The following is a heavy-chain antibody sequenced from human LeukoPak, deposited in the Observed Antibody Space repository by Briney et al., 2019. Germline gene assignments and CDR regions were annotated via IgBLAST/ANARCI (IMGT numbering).Heavy chain of an antibody. D-gene: IGHD3-3*01. J-gene: IGHJ6*02. CDR2: IIPILGIA. V-gene: IGHV1-69*04. Sequence: SVKVSCKASGGTFSSYAISWVRQAPGQGLEWMGRIIPILGIANYAQKLQGRVTITADKSTSTAYMELSSLRSEDTAVYYCAREEYYDFWRYYYYYGMDVWGQGTTVTVSS. CDR1: GGTFSSYA. CDR3: AREEYYDFWRYYYYYGMDV.